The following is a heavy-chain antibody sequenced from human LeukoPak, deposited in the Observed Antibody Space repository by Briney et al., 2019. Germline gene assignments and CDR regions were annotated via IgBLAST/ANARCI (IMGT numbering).Heavy chain of an antibody. V-gene: IGHV3-33*01. CDR2: IWYDGSNK. J-gene: IGHJ6*02. Sequence: PGGSLRLSCAASGFTFSSYGMHWVRQAPGKGLEWVAVIWYDGSNKYYADSVRGRFTISRDNSKNTLYLQMNSLRAEDTAVYYCARDGAPYYYGMDVWGQGTTVTVSS. CDR1: GFTFSSYG. CDR3: ARDGAPYYYGMDV. D-gene: IGHD3-10*01.